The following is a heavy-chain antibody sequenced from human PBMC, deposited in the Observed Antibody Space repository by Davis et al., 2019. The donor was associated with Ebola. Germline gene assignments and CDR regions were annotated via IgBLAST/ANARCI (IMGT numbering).Heavy chain of an antibody. J-gene: IGHJ6*02. CDR2: FDPEDGET. CDR3: ARDYRGWVGMDV. D-gene: IGHD1-14*01. CDR1: GYTLTELS. V-gene: IGHV1-24*01. Sequence: ATVKVSCKVSGYTLTELSMHWVRQAPGKGLEWMGGFDPEDGETIYAQKFQGRVTITEDTSTDTAYMELSSLRSEDTAVYYRARDYRGWVGMDVWGQGTTVTVSS.